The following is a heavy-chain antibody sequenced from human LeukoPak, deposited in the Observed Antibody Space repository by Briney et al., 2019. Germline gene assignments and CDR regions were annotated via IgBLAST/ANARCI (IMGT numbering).Heavy chain of an antibody. J-gene: IGHJ6*02. CDR3: AKDTGGNGAYFYAMDV. CDR1: GFAFHNYA. V-gene: IGHV3-9*01. Sequence: GRSLRLSCVGSGFAFHNYAMHWVRRPPGKGLEWVSAINWNSDTKAYADSVKGRFTISGDRARNSLYLQMDSLRPEDTALYYCAKDTGGNGAYFYAMDVWGQGTSVTVSS. D-gene: IGHD4-23*01. CDR2: INWNSDTK.